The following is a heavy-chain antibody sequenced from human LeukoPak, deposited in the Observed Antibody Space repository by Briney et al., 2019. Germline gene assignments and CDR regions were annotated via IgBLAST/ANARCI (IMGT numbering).Heavy chain of an antibody. J-gene: IGHJ4*02. CDR2: INHSGST. D-gene: IGHD6-13*01. CDR3: ARGPKRIAAASVDY. CDR1: GGSFSGYY. Sequence: PSETLSLTCAVYGGSFSGYYWSWIRQPPGKGLEWIGEINHSGSTNYNPSLKSRVTTSVDTSKNQFSLKLSSVTAADTAVYYCARGPKRIAAASVDYWGQGTLVTVSS. V-gene: IGHV4-34*01.